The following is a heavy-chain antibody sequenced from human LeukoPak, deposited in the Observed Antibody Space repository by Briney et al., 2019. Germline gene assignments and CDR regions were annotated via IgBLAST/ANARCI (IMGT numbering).Heavy chain of an antibody. Sequence: GGSLRLSCAASGFTFSSYSMNWVRQAPGKGLEWVSSISSSSYIYYADSVKGRFTISRDNAKNSLYLQMNSLRAEDTAVYYCARSRYYYGSGSYWDYWGQGTLVTVSS. V-gene: IGHV3-21*01. D-gene: IGHD3-10*01. J-gene: IGHJ4*02. CDR3: ARSRYYYGSGSYWDY. CDR2: ISSSSYI. CDR1: GFTFSSYS.